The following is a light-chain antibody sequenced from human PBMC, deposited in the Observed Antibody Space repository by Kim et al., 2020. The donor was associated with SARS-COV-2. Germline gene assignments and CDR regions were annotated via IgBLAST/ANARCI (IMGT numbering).Light chain of an antibody. CDR3: QQYNSWT. Sequence: LSASVGDRVPITCRASQSISSWLAWYQQKPGKAPKLLIYDASSLESGVPSRFSGSGSGTEFTLTISSLQPDDFATYYCQQYNSWTFGQGTKVDIK. CDR1: QSISSW. J-gene: IGKJ1*01. V-gene: IGKV1-5*01. CDR2: DAS.